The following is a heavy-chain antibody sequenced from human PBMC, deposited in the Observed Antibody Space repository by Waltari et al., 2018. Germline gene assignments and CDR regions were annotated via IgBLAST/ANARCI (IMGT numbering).Heavy chain of an antibody. J-gene: IGHJ5*02. D-gene: IGHD2-15*01. CDR2: MNPNSGNT. Sequence: QVQLVQSGAEVKKPGASVKVSCKASGYTFTSYDINWVRQATGQGLEWMGWMNPNSGNTGYAQKFQGRVTITRNTSISTAYMELSSLRSEDTAVYYCARVPATHSSRYGGSNWFDPWGQGTLVTVSS. CDR1: GYTFTSYD. CDR3: ARVPATHSSRYGGSNWFDP. V-gene: IGHV1-8*03.